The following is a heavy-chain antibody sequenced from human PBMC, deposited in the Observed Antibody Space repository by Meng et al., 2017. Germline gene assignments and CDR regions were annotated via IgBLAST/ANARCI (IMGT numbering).Heavy chain of an antibody. Sequence: SGPTLVKPTQTLTLTCTFSGFSLSTSGMCVSWIRQPPGKALEWLALIYWDDDKYYSTSLKTRLTISKDTSKTQVVLTMTNMDPVDTATYYCERMDGRYSVAGWDNWFDPWGQGTLVTVSS. CDR2: IYWDDDK. V-gene: IGHV2-70*01. D-gene: IGHD1-26*01. J-gene: IGHJ5*02. CDR1: GFSLSTSGMC. CDR3: ERMDGRYSVAGWDNWFDP.